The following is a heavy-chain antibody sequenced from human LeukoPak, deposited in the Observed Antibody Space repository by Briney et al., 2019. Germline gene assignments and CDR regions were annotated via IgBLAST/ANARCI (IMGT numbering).Heavy chain of an antibody. CDR1: GGSISSSSYY. CDR3: ARRGHDSGSFSFPFDY. V-gene: IGHV4-39*01. D-gene: IGHD3-10*01. Sequence: PSETLSLTCTVSGGSISSSSYYWGWIRQPPGKGLEWIGSIYYSGSTYYNPSLKSRVTISVDTSTNQFSLKLRSVTATDTAVYYCARRGHDSGSFSFPFDYWGQGTLVTVSS. CDR2: IYYSGST. J-gene: IGHJ4*02.